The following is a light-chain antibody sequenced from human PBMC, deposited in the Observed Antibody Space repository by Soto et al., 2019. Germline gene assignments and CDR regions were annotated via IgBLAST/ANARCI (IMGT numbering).Light chain of an antibody. V-gene: IGKV3-11*01. CDR1: QSVSSY. J-gene: IGKJ4*01. CDR2: DAS. CDR3: QQRSNWLN. Sequence: EIVWTQSPATLSLSPGERATLSCRASQSVSSYLAWYQQKPGQAHRLLIYDASNRATGIPARFSGSGSGTDFTLPISSLEPEDFAVYYCQQRSNWLNFGGGTKVEIK.